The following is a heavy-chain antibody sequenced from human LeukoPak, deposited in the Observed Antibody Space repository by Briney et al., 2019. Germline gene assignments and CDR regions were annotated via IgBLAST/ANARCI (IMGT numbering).Heavy chain of an antibody. Sequence: PSETLSLTCTVSGGSIGGYSWTWIRPSTGKGLEWIGRVFTSGITAYNPSLNSRVTMSVDTSDKHFSLNLTSVTVADTAVYYCAREYIVGGTPYFYYVDVWGKGSTVTVSS. CDR2: VFTSGIT. V-gene: IGHV4-4*07. D-gene: IGHD1-26*01. CDR3: AREYIVGGTPYFYYVDV. CDR1: GGSIGGYS. J-gene: IGHJ6*03.